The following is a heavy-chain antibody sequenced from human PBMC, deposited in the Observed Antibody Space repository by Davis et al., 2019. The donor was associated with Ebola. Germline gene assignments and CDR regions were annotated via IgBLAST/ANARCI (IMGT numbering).Heavy chain of an antibody. CDR2: IDPSDSYT. V-gene: IGHV5-10-1*01. Sequence: GESLKISCKGSGYSFTSYWISWVRQMPGKGLEWMGRIDPSDSYTNYSPSFQGHVPISADKSISTAYLQWSSLKASDTAMYYCARHPRYSGYDKLPHPDHTPTLDYWGQGTLVTVSS. D-gene: IGHD5-12*01. CDR3: ARHPRYSGYDKLPHPDHTPTLDY. CDR1: GYSFTSYW. J-gene: IGHJ4*02.